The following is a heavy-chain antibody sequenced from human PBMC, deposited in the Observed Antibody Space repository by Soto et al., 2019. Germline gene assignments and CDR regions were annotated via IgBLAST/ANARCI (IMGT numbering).Heavy chain of an antibody. J-gene: IGHJ4*02. CDR1: GGSLTETTYY. V-gene: IGHV4-39*01. Sequence: KASETLSLTCSVSGGSLTETTYYWGWVRQPPGKGLEWIGSIYYSGITYYNPSLKSRVTISVDTSTKQFSLKLSSLTAAATAVYFGGRCVINGCKHFDYWGQGTLVTVSS. D-gene: IGHD4-17*01. CDR3: GRCVINGCKHFDY. CDR2: IYYSGIT.